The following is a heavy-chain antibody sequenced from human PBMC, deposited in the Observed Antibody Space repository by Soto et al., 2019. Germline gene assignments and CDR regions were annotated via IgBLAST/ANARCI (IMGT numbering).Heavy chain of an antibody. CDR1: GGSITSHHYY. V-gene: IGHV4-39*01. CDR2: IYSGGNT. CDR3: GSGPSTNWIDN. D-gene: IGHD2-2*01. J-gene: IGHJ4*02. Sequence: PSETLSLTCTVSGGSITSHHYYWGWIRQPPGKGLEWIGSIYSGGNTYYNPSLRSRLTIFVDTAKNLISLKLSSVTAADSAIYYCGSGPSTNWIDNWGLGTKVTVSS.